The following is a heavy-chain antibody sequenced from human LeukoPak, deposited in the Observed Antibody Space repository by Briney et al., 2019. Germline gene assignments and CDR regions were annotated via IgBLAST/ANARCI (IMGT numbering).Heavy chain of an antibody. CDR1: GGSFSSYY. CDR2: IYYSGST. V-gene: IGHV4-59*01. Sequence: SETLSLSCTVSGGSFSSYYWSWIRQPPGKGLEWIGYIYYSGSTNYNPSLKSRVTISVDTSKNQFSLKLSSVTAADTAVYYCARVPDYYDSQGSAIEITGHGKTFTVSS. J-gene: IGHJ3*02. CDR3: ARVPDYYDSQGSAIEI. D-gene: IGHD3-22*01.